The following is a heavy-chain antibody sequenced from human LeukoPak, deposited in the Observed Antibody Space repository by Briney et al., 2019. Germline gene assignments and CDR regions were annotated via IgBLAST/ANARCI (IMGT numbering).Heavy chain of an antibody. Sequence: PGGSLRLSCAASGFTFSSYSMTWVRQAPGKGLEWVSYISSSSSTIYYADSVKGRFTISRDNAKNSLYLQMNSLRAEDTAVYYCARDRHDYDFWSGYYRGGYYYYYMDVWGKGTTVTVSS. CDR1: GFTFSSYS. J-gene: IGHJ6*03. CDR2: ISSSSSTI. CDR3: ARDRHDYDFWSGYYRGGYYYYYMDV. V-gene: IGHV3-48*01. D-gene: IGHD3-3*01.